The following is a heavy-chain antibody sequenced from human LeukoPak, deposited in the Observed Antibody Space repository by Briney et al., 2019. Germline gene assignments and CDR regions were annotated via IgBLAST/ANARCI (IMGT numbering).Heavy chain of an antibody. V-gene: IGHV3-23*01. CDR1: GFTFSNYA. J-gene: IGHJ4*02. CDR2: ISGSGGST. Sequence: PGGSLRLSCAASGFTFSNYAMSWVRQAPGKGLEWVSAISGSGGSTYYADSVKGRFTISRDNSKNTLFLQMNSLRAEDTAVYYCAKGGSILTGYYPYFDCWGQGTLVTVSS. D-gene: IGHD3-9*01. CDR3: AKGGSILTGYYPYFDC.